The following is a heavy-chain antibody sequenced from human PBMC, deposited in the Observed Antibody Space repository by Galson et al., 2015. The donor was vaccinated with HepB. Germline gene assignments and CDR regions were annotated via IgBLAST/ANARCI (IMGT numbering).Heavy chain of an antibody. D-gene: IGHD6-13*01. V-gene: IGHV4-39*01. CDR3: ARHRRALAAAGYFDY. CDR2: IYYSGST. CDR1: GGSISSSSYY. J-gene: IGHJ4*02. Sequence: SETLSLTCTVSGGSISSSSYYWGWIRQPPGKGLEWIGSIYYSGSTYYNPSLKSRVTISVDTSKNQFSLKLSSVTAADTAVYYCARHRRALAAAGYFDYWGQGTLVTVSS.